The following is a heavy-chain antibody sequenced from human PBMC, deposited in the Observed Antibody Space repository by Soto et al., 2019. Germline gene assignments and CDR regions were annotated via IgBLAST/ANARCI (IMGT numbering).Heavy chain of an antibody. D-gene: IGHD5-18*01. J-gene: IGHJ4*02. CDR3: SKHVGGYTFSYVNG. V-gene: IGHV3-23*01. Sequence: EVQLLESGGGLVQPGGSLRLSCAASGFTFSNYAMSWVRQAPGKGLDWVATPGGSGGGTYYADSVKSRFTISRDISNNPLYLQMNGLRAEDTAVYHCSKHVGGYTFSYVNGWGQGTLVTLSS. CDR2: PGGSGGGT. CDR1: GFTFSNYA.